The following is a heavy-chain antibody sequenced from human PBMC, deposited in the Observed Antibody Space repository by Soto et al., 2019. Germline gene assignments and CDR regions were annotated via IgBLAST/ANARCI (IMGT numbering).Heavy chain of an antibody. CDR1: GGSISSYY. CDR3: AGGSSWYVYWFDP. Sequence: SETLSLTCTVSGGSISSYYWSWIRQPPGKGLEWIGYIYYSGSTNYNPSLKSRVTISVDTSKNQFSLKLSSVTAADTAVYYCAGGSSWYVYWFDPWGQGTLVTVSS. CDR2: IYYSGST. D-gene: IGHD6-13*01. J-gene: IGHJ5*02. V-gene: IGHV4-59*01.